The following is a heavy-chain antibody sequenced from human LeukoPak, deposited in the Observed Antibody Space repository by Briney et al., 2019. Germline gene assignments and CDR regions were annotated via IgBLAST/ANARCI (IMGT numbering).Heavy chain of an antibody. D-gene: IGHD2-2*01. CDR3: AKPEVGVASIDC. Sequence: GGSLRLSCAASGFAFSSYAIHWVRQAPGKGLEWVSAISSGGTPYYAASVRGRFIISRDTSTNTLYLQVKSLTAEDTAVYYCAKPEVGVASIDCWGQGTLVTVSS. J-gene: IGHJ4*02. CDR2: ISSGGTP. V-gene: IGHV3-23*01. CDR1: GFAFSSYA.